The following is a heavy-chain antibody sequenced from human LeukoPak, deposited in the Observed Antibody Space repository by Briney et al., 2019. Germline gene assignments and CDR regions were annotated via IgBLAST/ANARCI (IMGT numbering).Heavy chain of an antibody. D-gene: IGHD5-24*01. CDR3: AKEGNRDCYNLDYFDY. Sequence: GGSLRLSCAASGFTFSSYAMSWVRQAPGKGLEWVSAISSSSGATTKYADSVKGRFTISRDNSKNTLYLQMNSLRVEDTAVYYCAKEGNRDCYNLDYFDYWGQGTLVTVYS. J-gene: IGHJ4*02. CDR2: ISSSSGATT. CDR1: GFTFSSYA. V-gene: IGHV3-23*01.